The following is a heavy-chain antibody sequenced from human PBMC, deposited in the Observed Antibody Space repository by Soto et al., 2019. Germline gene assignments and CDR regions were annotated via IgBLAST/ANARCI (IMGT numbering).Heavy chain of an antibody. CDR2: ISYDGSNK. CDR3: AKDRVDIVGASRSEVFDY. D-gene: IGHD1-26*01. CDR1: GFTFSSYG. V-gene: IGHV3-30*18. Sequence: QVQLVESGGGVVQPGRSLRLSCAASGFTFSSYGMHWVRQAPGKGLEWVAVISYDGSNKYYADSVKGRFTISRDNSKNTLYLQMNSLRAEDTAVYYCAKDRVDIVGASRSEVFDYWGQGTLVTVSS. J-gene: IGHJ4*02.